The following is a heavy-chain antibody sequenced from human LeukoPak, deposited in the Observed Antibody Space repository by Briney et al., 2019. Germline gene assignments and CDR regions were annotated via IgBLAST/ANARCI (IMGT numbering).Heavy chain of an antibody. CDR3: AIGSSGYYLIFGAFDI. Sequence: HGESLKISCKGSGYSFTSYWIGWVRQLPGKGLEWMGIIYPGDSDTRYSPSFQGQVTISADKSISTAYLQWSSLKASDTAMYYCAIGSSGYYLIFGAFDIWGQGTMVTVSS. V-gene: IGHV5-51*01. J-gene: IGHJ3*02. D-gene: IGHD3-22*01. CDR2: IYPGDSDT. CDR1: GYSFTSYW.